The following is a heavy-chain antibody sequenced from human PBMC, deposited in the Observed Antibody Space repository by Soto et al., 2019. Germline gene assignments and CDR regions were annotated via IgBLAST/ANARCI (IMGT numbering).Heavy chain of an antibody. CDR1: GFTFSSYE. V-gene: IGHV3-48*03. CDR3: ARERYDSGRPLDY. Sequence: PGGSLRLSCAASGFTFSSYELNWVRQAPGKGLEWVSYISTSPGVMYYADSVKGRFTISRDNAKNSLYLQMNRLRAEDTAVYYCARERYDSGRPLDYWGQGTLVTVSS. J-gene: IGHJ4*02. CDR2: ISTSPGVM. D-gene: IGHD3-10*01.